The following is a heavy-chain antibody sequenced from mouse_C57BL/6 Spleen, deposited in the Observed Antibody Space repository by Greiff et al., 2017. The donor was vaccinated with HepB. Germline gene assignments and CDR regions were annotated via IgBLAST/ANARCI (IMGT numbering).Heavy chain of an antibody. V-gene: IGHV1-53*01. CDR2: INPSNGGT. J-gene: IGHJ1*03. CDR3: AREEVLGYYGSSYGYFDV. Sequence: QVQLQQPGTELVKPGASVKLSCKASGYTFTSYWMHWVKQRPGQGLEWIGNINPSNGGTNYNEKFKSKATLTVDKSSSTAYMQLSSLTSEDSAVYYCAREEVLGYYGSSYGYFDVWGTGTTVTVSS. D-gene: IGHD1-1*01. CDR1: GYTFTSYW.